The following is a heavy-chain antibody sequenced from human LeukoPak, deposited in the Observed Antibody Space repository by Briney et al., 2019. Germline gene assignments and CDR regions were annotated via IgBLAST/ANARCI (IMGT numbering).Heavy chain of an antibody. Sequence: GGSLRLSCAASGFTFSSYAMSWVRQAPGGGLEWVSGMPGSGGDTFYADSVKGRFTISRDNSKNTVYLHMNNLRAEDTAVYYCAKEGRKTGNTYGYEFDSWGQGTLVTVSS. CDR2: MPGSGGDT. CDR1: GFTFSSYA. CDR3: AKEGRKTGNTYGYEFDS. J-gene: IGHJ4*02. V-gene: IGHV3-23*01. D-gene: IGHD5-18*01.